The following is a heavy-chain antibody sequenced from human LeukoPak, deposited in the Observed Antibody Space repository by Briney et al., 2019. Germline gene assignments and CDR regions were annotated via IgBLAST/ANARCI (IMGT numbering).Heavy chain of an antibody. V-gene: IGHV4-59*08. CDR1: GDSINNYY. J-gene: IGHJ4*02. Sequence: PSETLSLTCTVSGDSINNYYWSWIRQTPEKGLEWIGYMSYSGRSDYGPSLKSRVTISVDTSKNQFSLKLSSVTAADTAVYYCASGLRYFDLYYWGQGTLVTVSS. D-gene: IGHD3-9*01. CDR2: MSYSGRS. CDR3: ASGLRYFDLYY.